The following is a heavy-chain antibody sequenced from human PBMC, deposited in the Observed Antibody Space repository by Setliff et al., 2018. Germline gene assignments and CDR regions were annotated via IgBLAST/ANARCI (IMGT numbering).Heavy chain of an antibody. CDR1: GFNFITYG. CDR2: NSA. J-gene: IGHJ4*02. V-gene: IGHV1-18*01. CDR3: ARGPPDFVVVPAAAKFDF. D-gene: IGHD2-2*01. Sequence: GASVKVSCKTSGFNFITYGFSWVRQAPGQGLEWMGWNSAYAQKFQGRVTMTTDTPTSTAYMELRSLRSDDTAVYYCARGPPDFVVVPAAAKFDFWGQGTLVTVSS.